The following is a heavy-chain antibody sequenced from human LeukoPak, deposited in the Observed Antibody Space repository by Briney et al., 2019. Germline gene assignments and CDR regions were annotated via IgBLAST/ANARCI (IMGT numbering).Heavy chain of an antibody. CDR1: GYSISSGYY. CDR2: IYHNGNT. J-gene: IGHJ5*02. D-gene: IGHD6-13*01. V-gene: IGHV4-38-2*01. Sequence: SETLSLTCAVSGYSISSGYYWGWIRQPPRKGLEWIGSIYHNGNTYYNPSLKSRVTISVDTSKNEFSLKLSSVTAADTAVYYCARAYHSSWYLNWFDPWGQGTLVTVSS. CDR3: ARAYHSSWYLNWFDP.